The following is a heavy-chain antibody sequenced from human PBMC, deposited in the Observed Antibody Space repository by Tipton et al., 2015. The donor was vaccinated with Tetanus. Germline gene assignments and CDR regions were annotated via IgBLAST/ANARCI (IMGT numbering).Heavy chain of an antibody. D-gene: IGHD4-17*01. CDR3: AREGAYGDPDY. V-gene: IGHV4-30-2*01. CDR2: IYHSGST. J-gene: IGHJ4*02. CDR1: GGSISSGGYS. Sequence: TLSLTCAVSGGSISSGGYSWSWIRQPPGKGLEWIGYIYHSGSTYYNPSLKSRVTISVATPKNQFSLKLRSVTAADTAVYYCAREGAYGDPDYWGQGTLVTVSS.